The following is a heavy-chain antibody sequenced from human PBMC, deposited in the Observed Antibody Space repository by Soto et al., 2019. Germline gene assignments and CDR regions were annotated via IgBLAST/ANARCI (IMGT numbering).Heavy chain of an antibody. V-gene: IGHV1-2*02. D-gene: IGHD2-21*01. CDR3: ARLMHYSHSGGSSHSGFDM. Sequence: ASVKVSCKASGYTFTGYYIHWVRQAPGQGLEWIGWINPYSGGADLSQKFQGRVTMTRDTSISTAYMEVSSLRSDDTAVFYCARLMHYSHSGGSSHSGFDMWGQGTLVTVSS. J-gene: IGHJ3*02. CDR1: GYTFTGYY. CDR2: INPYSGGA.